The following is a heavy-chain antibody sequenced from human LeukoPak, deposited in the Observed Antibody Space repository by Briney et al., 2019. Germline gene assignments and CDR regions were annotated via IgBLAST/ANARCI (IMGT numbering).Heavy chain of an antibody. Sequence: SETLSLTCAVYGGSFSGYYWSWIRQPPGKGLEWIGEINHSGSTNYNPSLKSRVTISVDTSKNQFSLKLSSVTAADTAVYYCAKDQGLGVDTAMGSDYWGQGTLVTVSS. J-gene: IGHJ4*02. D-gene: IGHD5-18*01. V-gene: IGHV4-34*01. CDR1: GGSFSGYY. CDR3: AKDQGLGVDTAMGSDY. CDR2: INHSGST.